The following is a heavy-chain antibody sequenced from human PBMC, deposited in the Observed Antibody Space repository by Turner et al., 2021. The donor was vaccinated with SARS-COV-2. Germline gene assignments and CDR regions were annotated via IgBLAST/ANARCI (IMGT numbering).Heavy chain of an antibody. Sequence: HLPLQESGPGLVTSSETLSLPCTVSVRSIRRSRYYCGWIRQPPGKGLAWIGSIDYSGSTYDNTSLKSRVTKSVDTSKNQYSKKLSSVTAADTAVYYCAGERRITMVWGVLTYDYGMDVWGQGTTVTVSS. J-gene: IGHJ6*02. CDR2: IDYSGST. CDR1: VRSIRRSRYY. D-gene: IGHD3-10*01. CDR3: AGERRITMVWGVLTYDYGMDV. V-gene: IGHV4-39*01.